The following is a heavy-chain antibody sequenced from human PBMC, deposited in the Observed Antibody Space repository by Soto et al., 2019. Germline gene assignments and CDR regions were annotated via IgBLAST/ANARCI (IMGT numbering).Heavy chain of an antibody. D-gene: IGHD3-22*01. V-gene: IGHV3-23*01. CDR2: LSGSGVGT. CDR3: AKIESRFFYDSTGYYPFDY. CDR1: GFPFSNYA. Sequence: HPGGSLRLSCAASGFPFSNYAMTWVRQAPGKGLEWVSALSGSGVGTYYADSVMGRFTISRDNSKNTVYLQMNSLRAEDTAVYYCAKIESRFFYDSTGYYPFDYWGQGTLVTVSS. J-gene: IGHJ4*02.